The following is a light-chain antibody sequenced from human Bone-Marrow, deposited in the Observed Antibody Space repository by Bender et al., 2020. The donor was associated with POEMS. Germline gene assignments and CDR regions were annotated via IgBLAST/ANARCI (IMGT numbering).Light chain of an antibody. V-gene: IGLV2-8*01. CDR1: SSDVGGHNV. Sequence: QSALTQTASVSGSPGQSVTISCTGTSSDVGGHNVVSWYQQHPGKVPKLLIYEVIKRPSGVPDRFSGSKSGNTASLTVSGLQAEDEADFYCCSYADNSVWVFGGGTKLTVL. CDR3: CSYADNSVWV. CDR2: EVI. J-gene: IGLJ3*02.